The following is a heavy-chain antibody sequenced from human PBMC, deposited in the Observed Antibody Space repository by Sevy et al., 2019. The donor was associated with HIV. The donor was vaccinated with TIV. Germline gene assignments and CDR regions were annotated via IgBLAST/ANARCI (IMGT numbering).Heavy chain of an antibody. CDR3: TTGPGVYDILTGYQPFDY. CDR1: GFTFSNAW. J-gene: IGHJ4*02. Sequence: GGSLRLSCAASGFTFSNAWMSWVRQAPGKGLEWVGRIKSKTDGGTTDYAAPVKGRFTIPKNDSKNTLYLQMNSLKTGDTAVYYCTTGPGVYDILTGYQPFDYWGQGTLVTVSS. D-gene: IGHD3-9*01. CDR2: IKSKTDGGTT. V-gene: IGHV3-15*01.